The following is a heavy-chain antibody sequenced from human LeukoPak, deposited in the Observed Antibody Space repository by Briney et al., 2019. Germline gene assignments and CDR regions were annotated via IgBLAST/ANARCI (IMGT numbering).Heavy chain of an antibody. D-gene: IGHD3-22*01. CDR2: INHSGST. CDR3: ARGRVYDSSGYYYLGFGESSFDI. CDR1: GGSFSGYY. V-gene: IGHV4-34*01. J-gene: IGHJ3*02. Sequence: PSETLSLTCAVYGGSFSGYYWSWIRQPPGKGLEWIGEINHSGSTNYNPSLKSRVTISVDTSKNQFSLKLSSVTAADTAVYYCARGRVYDSSGYYYLGFGESSFDIWGQGTMVTVSS.